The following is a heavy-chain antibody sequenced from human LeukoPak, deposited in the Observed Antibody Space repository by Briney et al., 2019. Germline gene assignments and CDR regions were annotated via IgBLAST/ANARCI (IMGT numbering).Heavy chain of an antibody. Sequence: GGSLRLSCAASGFTFRTYWMSWVRRAPGKGLEWVANIKQDGDQKHYADSVRGRFTISRDNAKNLLYLQMNSLRAEDTAVYYCARFAKGYGSGDIDYWGQGTLVTVSS. V-gene: IGHV3-7*03. CDR1: GFTFRTYW. J-gene: IGHJ4*02. CDR2: IKQDGDQK. D-gene: IGHD3-10*01. CDR3: ARFAKGYGSGDIDY.